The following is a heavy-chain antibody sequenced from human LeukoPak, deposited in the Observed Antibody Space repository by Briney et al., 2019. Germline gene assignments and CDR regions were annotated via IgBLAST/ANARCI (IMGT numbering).Heavy chain of an antibody. V-gene: IGHV4-59*01. D-gene: IGHD6-6*01. CDR2: IYYSGST. Sequence: PSETLSLTCTVSGGSISSYYWSWIRQPPGKGLEWIGYIYYSGSTNYNPSLKSRVTISVDTSKNQFSLKLSSVTAADTAVYYCAGEQVRGSSTPFDYWGQGTLVTVS. CDR1: GGSISSYY. CDR3: AGEQVRGSSTPFDY. J-gene: IGHJ4*02.